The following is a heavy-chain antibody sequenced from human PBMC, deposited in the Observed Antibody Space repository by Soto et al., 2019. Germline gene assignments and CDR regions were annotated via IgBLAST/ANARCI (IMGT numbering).Heavy chain of an antibody. Sequence: QVQLVESGGGVVQPGRSLRLSCAASGFTFSNYDMHWVRQAPGKGLEWVAVIRYDGSNKYYADSVKGRFTISRDNSKSTLYLQMNSLRAEDTAVYYCARDWQLAHDYWGQGTLVTVSS. CDR2: IRYDGSNK. D-gene: IGHD6-6*01. CDR1: GFTFSNYD. V-gene: IGHV3-33*01. J-gene: IGHJ4*02. CDR3: ARDWQLAHDY.